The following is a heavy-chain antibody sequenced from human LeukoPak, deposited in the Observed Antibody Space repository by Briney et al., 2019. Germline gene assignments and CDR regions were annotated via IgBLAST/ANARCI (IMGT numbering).Heavy chain of an antibody. CDR3: ARGPMNYYMDV. V-gene: IGHV4-59*11. D-gene: IGHD3-22*01. J-gene: IGHJ6*03. CDR2: IYYSGST. Sequence: SETLSLTCTVSGGSISNHYWSWIRQPPGKGLEWIGYIYYSGSTKYNPSLRSRVTISVDTSKTQFSLKLSSVTAADTAVYYCARGPMNYYMDVWGKGPRSPSP. CDR1: GGSISNHY.